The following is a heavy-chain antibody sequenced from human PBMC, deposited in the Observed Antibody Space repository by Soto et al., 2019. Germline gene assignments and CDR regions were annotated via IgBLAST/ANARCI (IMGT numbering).Heavy chain of an antibody. Sequence: ASVKVSCKAPGYTFTSYYMHWVRQAPGQGLEWMGIINPSGGSTSYAQKFQGRVTMTRDTSTSTVYMELSSLRSEDTAVYYCARALYSSGFRYYMDVWGKGTTVTVSS. J-gene: IGHJ6*03. CDR2: INPSGGST. D-gene: IGHD6-19*01. CDR1: GYTFTSYY. V-gene: IGHV1-46*03. CDR3: ARALYSSGFRYYMDV.